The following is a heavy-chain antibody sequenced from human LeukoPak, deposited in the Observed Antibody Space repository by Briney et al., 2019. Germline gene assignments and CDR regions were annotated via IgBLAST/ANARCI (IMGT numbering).Heavy chain of an antibody. Sequence: PGGSLRLSCAASGFTFSDYDMHWVRQATGKGLKWVSAIGTAGDTYYTGSVKGRFTISRENAKNSLYLQMNSLRAGDTAVYYCVRVAKERVGGVYYFDYWGQGTPVTVSS. V-gene: IGHV3-13*01. CDR1: GFTFSDYD. J-gene: IGHJ4*02. D-gene: IGHD1-1*01. CDR3: VRVAKERVGGVYYFDY. CDR2: IGTAGDT.